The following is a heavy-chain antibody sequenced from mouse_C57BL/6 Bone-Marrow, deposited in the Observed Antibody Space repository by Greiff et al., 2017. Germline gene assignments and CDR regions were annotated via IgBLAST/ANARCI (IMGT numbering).Heavy chain of an antibody. CDR1: GYTFTSYG. V-gene: IGHV1-81*01. CDR3: ARKTTGGYFDV. J-gene: IGHJ1*03. D-gene: IGHD1-1*01. Sequence: VQLKESGAELARPGASVKLSCKASGYTFTSYGISWVKQRTGQGLEWIGEIYPRSGNTYYNEKFKGKATLTADKSSSTAYMELRSLTSEDSAVYFCARKTTGGYFDVWGTGTTVTVSS. CDR2: IYPRSGNT.